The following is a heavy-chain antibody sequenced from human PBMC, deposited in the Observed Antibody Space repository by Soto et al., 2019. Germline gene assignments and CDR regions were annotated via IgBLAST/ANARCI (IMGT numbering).Heavy chain of an antibody. D-gene: IGHD6-6*01. V-gene: IGHV1-3*05. CDR1: GYTFTDYA. J-gene: IGHJ6*02. CDR3: ARGQLVQYHYYYGMDV. Sequence: QVQLVQSGAEEKKPGASVKVSCKASGYTFTDYAIHWVRQAPGQWLEWMGWINAGNGNTKYSQRFQGRVAITMDTSASTSYMELSSLRSEDTAMYYCARGQLVQYHYYYGMDVWGQGTTVIVSS. CDR2: INAGNGNT.